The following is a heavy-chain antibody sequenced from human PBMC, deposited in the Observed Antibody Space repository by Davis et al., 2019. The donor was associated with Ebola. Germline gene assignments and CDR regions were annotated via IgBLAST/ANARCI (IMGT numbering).Heavy chain of an antibody. CDR1: GFTFTSYW. V-gene: IGHV3-23*01. D-gene: IGHD1-26*01. CDR3: PKREPSTPPN. Sequence: GESLKISCAASGFTFTSYWMSWVRQAPGKGLGWVSAIRGSGGSTFYADSVKGRFTTSRDNSKNTLYLQMNALRAEDTAVYYCPKREPSTPPNWGQGTLVTVSS. J-gene: IGHJ4*02. CDR2: IRGSGGST.